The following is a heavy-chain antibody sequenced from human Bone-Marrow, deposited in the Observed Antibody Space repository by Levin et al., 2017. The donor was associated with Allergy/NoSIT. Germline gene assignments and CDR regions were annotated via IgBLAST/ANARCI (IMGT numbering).Heavy chain of an antibody. CDR2: INHSGST. Sequence: SETLSLTCAVDGGSFTGYFWTWIRQPPGKGLEWIGEINHSGSTKYNPSLTSRVTISVDTSKKEFSLNLSSVTSADTAVFYCARGGRWSFSYYFDYWGQGTRVTVSS. CDR3: ARGGRWSFSYYFDY. V-gene: IGHV4-34*01. CDR1: GGSFTGYF. D-gene: IGHD3-10*01. J-gene: IGHJ4*02.